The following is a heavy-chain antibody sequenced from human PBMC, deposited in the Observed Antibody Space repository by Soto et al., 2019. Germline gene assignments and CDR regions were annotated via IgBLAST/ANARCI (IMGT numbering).Heavy chain of an antibody. J-gene: IGHJ4*02. CDR2: IYYSGST. CDR3: ARGPVFYEPYYLDY. V-gene: IGHV4-31*03. D-gene: IGHD3-3*01. Sequence: PSETLSLTCTVSGCSISSGGYYWSWIRQHPGKGLEWIGYIYYSGSTYYNPSLKSRVTISVDTSKNQFSLKLSSVTAADTAVYFCARGPVFYEPYYLDYWGQGTLVTVCS. CDR1: GCSISSGGYY.